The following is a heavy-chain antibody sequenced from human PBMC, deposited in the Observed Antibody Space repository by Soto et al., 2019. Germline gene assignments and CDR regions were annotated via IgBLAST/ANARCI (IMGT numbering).Heavy chain of an antibody. CDR1: GGSISSGGYY. CDR3: ARERHFDLWSGYFDY. V-gene: IGHV4-31*03. D-gene: IGHD3-3*01. Sequence: SETLSLTCTVSGGSISSGGYYWSWIRQHPGKGLEWIGYIYYSGSTYYNPSLKSRVTISVDTSKNQFSLKLSSVTAAYTTVYYCARERHFDLWSGYFDYRGQGTLVTVSS. CDR2: IYYSGST. J-gene: IGHJ4*02.